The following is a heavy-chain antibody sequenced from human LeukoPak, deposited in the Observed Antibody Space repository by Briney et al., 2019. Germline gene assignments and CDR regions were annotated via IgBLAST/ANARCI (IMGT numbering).Heavy chain of an antibody. Sequence: SETLSLTCTVSGGSISSYYWSWIRQPPGKGLEWIGYIYYSGSTNYNPPLKSRVTISVDTSKNQFSLKLSSVTAADTAVYYCARDHGRPRALDYWGQGTLVTVSS. V-gene: IGHV4-59*01. CDR1: GGSISSYY. CDR2: IYYSGST. CDR3: ARDHGRPRALDY. J-gene: IGHJ4*02. D-gene: IGHD4-17*01.